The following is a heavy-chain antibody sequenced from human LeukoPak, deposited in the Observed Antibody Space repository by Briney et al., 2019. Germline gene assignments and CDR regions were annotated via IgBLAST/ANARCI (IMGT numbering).Heavy chain of an antibody. Sequence: GSLRLSCAASGFPFSSCAMCWVRQAPGKGLEWVSSISGSGSSTHYADSVKGRFTISRDNSKNTLYLQMSSLRADDTALYYCAKGDSSGWFSAFDYWGQGALVTVSS. J-gene: IGHJ4*02. V-gene: IGHV3-23*01. CDR2: ISGSGSST. D-gene: IGHD3-22*01. CDR3: AKGDSSGWFSAFDY. CDR1: GFPFSSCA.